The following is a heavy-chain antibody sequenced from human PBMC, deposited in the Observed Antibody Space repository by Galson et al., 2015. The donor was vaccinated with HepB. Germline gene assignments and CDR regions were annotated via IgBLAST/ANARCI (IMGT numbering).Heavy chain of an antibody. CDR2: ISSSSSYI. Sequence: SLRLSCAASGFTFSSYSMNWVRQAPGKGLEWVSSISSSSSYIYYADSVKGRFTISRDNAKNSLYLQMNSLRAEDTAVYYCARDLLWLLGAFDIWGQGTMVTVSS. CDR1: GFTFSSYS. J-gene: IGHJ3*02. CDR3: ARDLLWLLGAFDI. V-gene: IGHV3-21*01. D-gene: IGHD5-24*01.